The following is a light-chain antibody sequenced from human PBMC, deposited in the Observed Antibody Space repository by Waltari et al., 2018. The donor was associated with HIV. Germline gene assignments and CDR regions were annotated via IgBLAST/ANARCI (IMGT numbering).Light chain of an antibody. J-gene: IGKJ3*01. CDR1: QTVTNK. CDR3: QQSYSSPLT. Sequence: DLQMTQSPSPLSASVGDSVSITCRASQTVTNKVNWYQQKPGKAPQLLIYDASTLQSGVPSRFRGGGSGTDFTLTITSLQPDDFATYFCQQSYSSPLTFGPGTKLDIK. CDR2: DAS. V-gene: IGKV1-39*01.